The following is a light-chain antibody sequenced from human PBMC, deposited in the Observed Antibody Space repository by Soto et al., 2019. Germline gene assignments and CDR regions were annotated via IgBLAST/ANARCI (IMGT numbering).Light chain of an antibody. CDR3: CSYAGSTNLGV. J-gene: IGLJ3*02. CDR2: EVS. CDR1: SSDVGAYNY. Sequence: QSVLTQPPSASGSPGQSVTISCTGTSSDVGAYNYVSWYQQHPGKAPKVLIFEVSKRPSGVPDRFSGSKSGNTASLTVSGLQAEDEADYYCCSYAGSTNLGVFGGGTKLTVL. V-gene: IGLV2-8*01.